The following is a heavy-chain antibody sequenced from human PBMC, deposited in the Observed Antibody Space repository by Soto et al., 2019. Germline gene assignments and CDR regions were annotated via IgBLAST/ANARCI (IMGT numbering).Heavy chain of an antibody. CDR3: ARDRISGSGWYYFDY. Sequence: SETLSLTCTVSGGSISSYYWSWIRQPPGKGLEWIGYIYYSGSTNYNPSLKSRVTISVDTSKNQFSLKLSSVTAADTAVYYCARDRISGSGWYYFDYWGQGTLVNVSS. V-gene: IGHV4-59*01. CDR2: IYYSGST. J-gene: IGHJ4*02. CDR1: GGSISSYY. D-gene: IGHD6-19*01.